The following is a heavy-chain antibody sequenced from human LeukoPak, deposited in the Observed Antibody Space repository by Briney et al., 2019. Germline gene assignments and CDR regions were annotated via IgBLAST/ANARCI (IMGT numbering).Heavy chain of an antibody. CDR3: ARDEGAKFGY. CDR2: TYYRSKWYN. Sequence: SQTLSLTCAISGDSVSSNSAGWNWIRQSPWRGLEWLGRTYYRSKWYNDYAVSVKSRITINPDTSKNQFSLHLNSVTPGDTAVYYCARDEGAKFGYWGQGALVTVSS. V-gene: IGHV6-1*01. CDR1: GDSVSSNSAG. J-gene: IGHJ4*02.